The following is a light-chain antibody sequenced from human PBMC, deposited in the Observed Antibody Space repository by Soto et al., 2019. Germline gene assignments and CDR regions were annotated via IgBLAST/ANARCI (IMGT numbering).Light chain of an antibody. J-gene: IGKJ1*01. CDR2: AAS. CDR1: QSISNY. V-gene: IGKV1-39*01. CDR3: QQSYSTPRT. Sequence: DIQMTQSPFSLSASVGDRVTITCRASQSISNYLNWYQQKPGKAPKLLMYAASSLQSGVPSRFGGSGSGTDFTLTISSLQPEDFATYYCQQSYSTPRTFDQGTKVEL.